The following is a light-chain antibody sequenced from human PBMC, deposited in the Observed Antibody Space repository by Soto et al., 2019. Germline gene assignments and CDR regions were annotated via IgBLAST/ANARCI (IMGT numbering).Light chain of an antibody. CDR1: SGHSTYA. CDR2: LNSDGXH. J-gene: IGLJ2*01. Sequence: QPVLTQSPSASASLGASVKLTCTLSSGHSTYAIAWHQQQPEKGPRYLMNLNSDGXHSKGDGIPDRFXGSSSGAERYLTISSXLSEDEADYYCQTWGTGLYVVFGGGTKLTVL. V-gene: IGLV4-69*01. CDR3: QTWGTGLYVV.